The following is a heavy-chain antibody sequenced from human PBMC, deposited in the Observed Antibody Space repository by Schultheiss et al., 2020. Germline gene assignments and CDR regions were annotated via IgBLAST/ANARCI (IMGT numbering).Heavy chain of an antibody. J-gene: IGHJ5*02. V-gene: IGHV4-59*08. CDR3: ARLGYGSGSYGWFDP. Sequence: SATLSLTCTVSGGSISSYYWSWIRQPPGKGLEWIGYIYYSGSTNYNPSLKSRVTISVDTSKNQFSLKLSSVTAADTAVYYCARLGYGSGSYGWFDPWGQGTLVTGSS. D-gene: IGHD3-10*01. CDR1: GGSISSYY. CDR2: IYYSGST.